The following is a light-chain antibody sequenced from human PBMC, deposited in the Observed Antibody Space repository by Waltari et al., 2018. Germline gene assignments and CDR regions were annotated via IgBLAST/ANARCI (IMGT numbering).Light chain of an antibody. Sequence: QSALTQPRAVSGSPGQSVPISCTGTSSDDGNYNSVSWYQPLPNKAPNLMIYDVSERPSGVPDRFSGSKSGNTASLTISGLLSEDEADYYCCSYAGSYTFVIFGGGTKLTVL. CDR3: CSYAGSYTFVI. CDR2: DVS. J-gene: IGLJ2*01. V-gene: IGLV2-11*01. CDR1: SSDDGNYNS.